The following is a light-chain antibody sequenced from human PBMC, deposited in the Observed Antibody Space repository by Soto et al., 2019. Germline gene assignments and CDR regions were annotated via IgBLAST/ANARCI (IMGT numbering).Light chain of an antibody. CDR1: QSVSSY. J-gene: IGKJ4*01. CDR3: QQRSNWPLT. Sequence: EIVLTQSPATLSLSPGERATLSCRASQSVSSYLAWYQQKPGQAPRLLIYDASNWATGIPARFSGSGSGTDFTLTINSLEPEDFAVYYCQQRSNWPLTFGGGTKVEIK. CDR2: DAS. V-gene: IGKV3-11*01.